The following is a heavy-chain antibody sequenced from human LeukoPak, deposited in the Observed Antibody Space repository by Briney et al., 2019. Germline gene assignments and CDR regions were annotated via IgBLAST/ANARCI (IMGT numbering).Heavy chain of an antibody. CDR3: ARQSGYFDWLSPDY. V-gene: IGHV1-2*02. CDR1: GYTFTGYY. J-gene: IGHJ4*02. D-gene: IGHD3-9*01. Sequence: ASVKVSCKASGYTFTGYYMHWVRQAPGQGLEWMGWINPNSGGTNYAQKFQGRVTMTRDTSISTAYTELSRLRSDDTAVYYCARQSGYFDWLSPDYWGQGTLVTVSS. CDR2: INPNSGGT.